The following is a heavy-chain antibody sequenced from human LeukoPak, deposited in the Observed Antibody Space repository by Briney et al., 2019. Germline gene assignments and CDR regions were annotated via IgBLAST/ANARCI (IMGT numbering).Heavy chain of an antibody. V-gene: IGHV3-23*01. CDR2: ISGSGGST. D-gene: IGHD3-22*01. CDR3: ARGVYYDSSGHYYYYYGMDV. Sequence: PGGSLRLSCAASGFTFSSYAMSWVRQAPGKGLEWVSAISGSGGSTYYADSVKGRFTISRDNSKNTLYLQMNSLRAEDTAVYYCARGVYYDSSGHYYYYYGMDVWGQGTTVTVSS. J-gene: IGHJ6*02. CDR1: GFTFSSYA.